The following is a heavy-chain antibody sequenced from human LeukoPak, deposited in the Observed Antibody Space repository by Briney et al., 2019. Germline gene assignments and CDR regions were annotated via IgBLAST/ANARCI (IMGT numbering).Heavy chain of an antibody. CDR2: IKQDGSER. J-gene: IGHJ4*02. CDR1: GFTFSNYW. CDR3: AKVLAVAGPLFDY. D-gene: IGHD6-19*01. Sequence: GGSLRLSCAASGFTFSNYWVSWFRQAPGQGLEWVASIKQDGSERYYVDSVKGRFTISRDNAKNSLFLQLSSLRAEDTAVYYCAKVLAVAGPLFDYWGQGTLVTVSS. V-gene: IGHV3-7*03.